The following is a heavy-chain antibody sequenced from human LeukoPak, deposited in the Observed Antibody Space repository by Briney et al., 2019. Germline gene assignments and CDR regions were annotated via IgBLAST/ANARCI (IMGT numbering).Heavy chain of an antibody. CDR2: ISAYNGNT. D-gene: IGHD3-22*01. CDR3: ARALDSITMIRWEDRVIFDY. V-gene: IGHV1-18*01. Sequence: ASVKVSCKASGGTFSSYGISWVRQAPGQGLEWMGWISAYNGNTNYAQKLQGRVTMTTDTSTSTAYMELRSLRSDDTAVYYCARALDSITMIRWEDRVIFDYWGQGTLVTVSS. J-gene: IGHJ4*02. CDR1: GGTFSSYG.